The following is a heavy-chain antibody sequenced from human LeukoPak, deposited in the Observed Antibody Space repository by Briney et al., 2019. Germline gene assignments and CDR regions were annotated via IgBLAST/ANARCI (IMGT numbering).Heavy chain of an antibody. J-gene: IGHJ4*02. CDR2: IYYSGST. CDR3: ARGVTIFGLTPIFDY. Sequence: PSETLSLTCTVSGGSISSYYWSWIRQPPGKGLEWIGYIYYSGSTNYNPSLKSRVTISVDTSKNQFSLKLSSVTAADTAAYYCARGVTIFGLTPIFDYWGQGTLVTVSS. CDR1: GGSISSYY. V-gene: IGHV4-59*01. D-gene: IGHD3-3*01.